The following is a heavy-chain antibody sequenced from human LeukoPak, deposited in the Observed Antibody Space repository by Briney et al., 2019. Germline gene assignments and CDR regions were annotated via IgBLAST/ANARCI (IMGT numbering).Heavy chain of an antibody. J-gene: IGHJ4*02. CDR1: GGSVSSGVYS. V-gene: IGHV4-30-2*01. CDR2: IYHSETT. D-gene: IGHD3-22*01. CDR3: ARSRTAYYRYFDS. Sequence: PSQTLSLTCTVSGGSVSSGVYSWSWFRQPPGKGLEWIGYIYHSETTYYNPSLQSRVTISVNRSKNQFSLKLTSVTAADTAVYYCARSRTAYYRYFDSWGQGTLVTVSS.